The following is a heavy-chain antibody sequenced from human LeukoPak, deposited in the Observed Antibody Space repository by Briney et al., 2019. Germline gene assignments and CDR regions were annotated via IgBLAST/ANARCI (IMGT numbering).Heavy chain of an antibody. CDR3: ARQTGSGLFILP. CDR1: GGSISSYY. CDR2: IYYSGST. Sequence: SETLSLTCTVSGGSISSYYWSWIRQPPGKGLEWIGYIYYSGSTNYNPSLKSQVSISIDTSKNQFSLKLTSVTAADTAVYYCARQTGSGLFILPGGQGTLVTVSS. D-gene: IGHD3/OR15-3a*01. J-gene: IGHJ4*02. V-gene: IGHV4-59*08.